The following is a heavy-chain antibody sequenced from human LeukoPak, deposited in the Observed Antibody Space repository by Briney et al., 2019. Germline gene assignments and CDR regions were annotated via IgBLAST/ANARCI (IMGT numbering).Heavy chain of an antibody. CDR2: IDRGGST. V-gene: IGHV3-53*01. J-gene: IGHJ4*02. CDR3: ARSGGVVATITDY. Sequence: GGSLRLSCSASGFTFGSNYMSWVRQAPGKGLEWVSVIDRGGSTYYADSVKGRFTISRDNSKNTLYLQMNSLRAEDTAVYYCARSGGVVATITDYWGQGTLVTVSS. D-gene: IGHD5-12*01. CDR1: GFTFGSNY.